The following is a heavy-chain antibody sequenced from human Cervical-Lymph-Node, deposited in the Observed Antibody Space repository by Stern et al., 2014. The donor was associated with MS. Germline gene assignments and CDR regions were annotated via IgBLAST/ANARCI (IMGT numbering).Heavy chain of an antibody. CDR3: ARHRGGSYRPIDY. D-gene: IGHD1-26*01. CDR2: IYYSGTT. Sequence: QVQLQESGPGLVKPSETLSLTCTVSGGSVTSSFYYWAWIRQSPGKGLQWIGTIYYSGTTDYNPSLKSRVTPSVGTSATQLSLRRRSVTAADTAVYYCARHRGGSYRPIDYWGQGTRLTVSS. J-gene: IGHJ4*02. CDR1: GGSVTSSFYY. V-gene: IGHV4-39*01.